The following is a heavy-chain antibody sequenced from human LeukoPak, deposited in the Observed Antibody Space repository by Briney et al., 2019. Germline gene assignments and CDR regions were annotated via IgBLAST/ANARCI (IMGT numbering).Heavy chain of an antibody. J-gene: IGHJ4*02. CDR1: GLTVSRNY. D-gene: IGHD6-13*01. CDR2: IKQDGSEK. CDR3: ATDGAAVKDY. V-gene: IGHV3-7*03. Sequence: GGSLRLSCAASGLTVSRNYMSWVRQAPGKGLEWVANIKQDGSEKYYVDSVKGRFTISRDNSKNTLYLQMNSLRAEDTAVYYCATDGAAVKDYWGQGTLVTVSS.